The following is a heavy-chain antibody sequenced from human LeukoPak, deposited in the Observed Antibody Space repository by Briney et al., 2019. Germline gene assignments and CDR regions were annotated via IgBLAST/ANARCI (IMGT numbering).Heavy chain of an antibody. Sequence: APVKVSCKASGYTFTSYAMHWVRQAPGQRLEWMGWINAGNGNTKYSQKFQGRVTITRDTSASTAYMELSSLRSEDTAVYYCARLRYSGYAALDYWGQGTLVTVSS. CDR3: ARLRYSGYAALDY. CDR2: INAGNGNT. CDR1: GYTFTSYA. V-gene: IGHV1-3*01. J-gene: IGHJ4*02. D-gene: IGHD5-12*01.